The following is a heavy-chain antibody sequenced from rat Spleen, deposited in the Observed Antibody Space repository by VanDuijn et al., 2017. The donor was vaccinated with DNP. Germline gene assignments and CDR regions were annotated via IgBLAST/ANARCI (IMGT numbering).Heavy chain of an antibody. CDR3: ARWPGYNPPYAMDA. D-gene: IGHD1-4*01. J-gene: IGHJ4*01. V-gene: IGHV3-1*01. Sequence: QLQESGPGLVKPPQSLSLTCSVSGYSITNNYWGWIRKFPGNKMEWIGHISYSGSTSYHPSLKSRISITRDTSKNQFFLHLKSVTTEDTATYYCARWPGYNPPYAMDAWGQGTSVTVSS. CDR2: ISYSGST. CDR1: GYSITNNY.